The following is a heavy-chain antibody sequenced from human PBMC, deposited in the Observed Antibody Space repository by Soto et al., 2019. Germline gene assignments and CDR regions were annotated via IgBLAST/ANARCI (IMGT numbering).Heavy chain of an antibody. Sequence: GGSLRLSCATSGFTFSDYSMNWVRQAPGKGLEWVSSISRTSGYISYADSLKGRFTISRDSAKNSLYLQMNSLRAEDTAVYYCTRGGSSWPFEYWGQGTLVTVSS. J-gene: IGHJ4*02. CDR3: TRGGSSWPFEY. D-gene: IGHD6-13*01. CDR1: GFTFSDYS. V-gene: IGHV3-21*06. CDR2: ISRTSGYI.